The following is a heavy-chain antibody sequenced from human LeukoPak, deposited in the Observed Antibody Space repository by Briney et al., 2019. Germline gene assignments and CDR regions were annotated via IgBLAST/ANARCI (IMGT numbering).Heavy chain of an antibody. Sequence: SETLSLTCAVYGGSFNDYYWSWIRQPPGKGLEWIGDINHRGSANDNPSLKSRVSMSVDTSKNQFSLRLTSVTAADTAVYYCARRVIVVVPAANTTFDSWGQGTLVTVSS. CDR1: GGSFNDYY. CDR2: INHRGSA. V-gene: IGHV4-34*01. J-gene: IGHJ4*02. D-gene: IGHD2-2*01. CDR3: ARRVIVVVPAANTTFDS.